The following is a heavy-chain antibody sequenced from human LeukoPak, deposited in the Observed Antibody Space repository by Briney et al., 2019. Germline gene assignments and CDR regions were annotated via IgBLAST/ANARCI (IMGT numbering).Heavy chain of an antibody. CDR2: ISSSSSTI. J-gene: IGHJ5*02. CDR1: GFTFSSYS. CDR3: ARDSYGSGSYYQYWFDP. V-gene: IGHV3-48*04. Sequence: GSLRLSCAASGFTFSSYSMNWVRQAPGKGLEWVSYISSSSSTIYYADSVKGRFTISRDNAKNSLYLQMNSLRAEDTAVYYCARDSYGSGSYYQYWFDPWGQGTLVTVSS. D-gene: IGHD3-10*01.